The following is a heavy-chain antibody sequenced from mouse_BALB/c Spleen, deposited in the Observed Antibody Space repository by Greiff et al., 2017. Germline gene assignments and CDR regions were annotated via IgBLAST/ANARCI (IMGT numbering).Heavy chain of an antibody. CDR1: GFTFSDYG. CDR3: ARAYDYLYYAMDY. J-gene: IGHJ4*01. V-gene: IGHV5-15*02. CDR2: ISNLAYSI. Sequence: EVMLVESGGGLVQPGGSRKLSCAASGFTFSDYGMAWVRQAPGKGPEWVAFISNLAYSIYYADTVTGRFTISRENAKNTLYLEMSSLRSEDTAMYYCARAYDYLYYAMDYWGQGTSVTVSS. D-gene: IGHD2-4*01.